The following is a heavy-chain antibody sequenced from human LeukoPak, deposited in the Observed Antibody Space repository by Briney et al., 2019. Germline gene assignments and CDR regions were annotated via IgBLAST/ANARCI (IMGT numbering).Heavy chain of an antibody. D-gene: IGHD3-22*01. CDR2: IHYRGNT. Sequence: SETLSLTCTVSGGSISSSIYYWDWIRQPPGKGLEWIGSIHYRGNTYYNPSLKSRAPISVDTSKKQFSLKLSSVTAADTAVYYCARSERIIMILGGAFDIWGQGTVVTVSS. V-gene: IGHV4-39*01. J-gene: IGHJ3*02. CDR3: ARSERIIMILGGAFDI. CDR1: GGSISSSIYY.